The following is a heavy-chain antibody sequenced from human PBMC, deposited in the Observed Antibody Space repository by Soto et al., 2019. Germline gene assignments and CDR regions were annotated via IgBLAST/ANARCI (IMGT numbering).Heavy chain of an antibody. CDR2: IYYSGTT. J-gene: IGHJ6*02. CDR3: ARDWGYSGSHRYYYGMDV. V-gene: IGHV4-30-4*02. D-gene: IGHD1-26*01. CDR1: GGSISSGEYY. Sequence: PSETLSLTCTVSGGSISSGEYYWSWIRQPPGEGLEWIGNIYYSGTTYNNPSLKSRVTISVDTSNNQFSLKLSSVTAADTAVYYCARDWGYSGSHRYYYGMDVWGQGTTVTVSS.